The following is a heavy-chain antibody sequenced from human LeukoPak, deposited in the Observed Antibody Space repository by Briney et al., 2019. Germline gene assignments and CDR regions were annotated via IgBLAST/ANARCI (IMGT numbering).Heavy chain of an antibody. D-gene: IGHD5-18*01. Sequence: GGSLRLSCAASGFTFSSYSMNWVRQAPGKGLEWVSYISSSSSTIYHADSVKGRFTISRDNAKNSLYLQMNSLRDEDTAVYYCARDSWIQLSYYYYGMDVWGQGTTVTVSS. CDR1: GFTFSSYS. V-gene: IGHV3-48*02. CDR2: ISSSSSTI. CDR3: ARDSWIQLSYYYYGMDV. J-gene: IGHJ6*02.